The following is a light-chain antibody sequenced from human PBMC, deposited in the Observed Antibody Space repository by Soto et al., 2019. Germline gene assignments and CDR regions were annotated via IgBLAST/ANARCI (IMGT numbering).Light chain of an antibody. Sequence: DIQMTQSPSSLSASVGDRVTITCRASQSISSYLNWYQQKPGKAPKLLIYAASSLQSGVPSRFSGSGSGTDFTLSITSLQPEDFATYYSQQSYSTPLMFGQGTKVDI. V-gene: IGKV1-39*01. J-gene: IGKJ1*01. CDR2: AAS. CDR3: QQSYSTPLM. CDR1: QSISSY.